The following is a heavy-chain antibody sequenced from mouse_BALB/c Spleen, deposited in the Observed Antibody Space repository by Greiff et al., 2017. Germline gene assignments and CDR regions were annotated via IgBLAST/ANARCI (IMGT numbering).Heavy chain of an antibody. CDR3: ARSNYYGSSSLWDY. CDR2: ISSGSSTI. V-gene: IGHV5-17*02. D-gene: IGHD1-1*01. Sequence: EVQLVESGGGLVQPGGSRKLSCAASGFTFSSFGMHWVRQAPEKGLEWVAYISSGSSTIYYADTVKGRFTISRDNPKNTLFLQMTSLRSEDTAMYYCARSNYYGSSSLWDYWGQGTTLTVSS. CDR1: GFTFSSFG. J-gene: IGHJ2*01.